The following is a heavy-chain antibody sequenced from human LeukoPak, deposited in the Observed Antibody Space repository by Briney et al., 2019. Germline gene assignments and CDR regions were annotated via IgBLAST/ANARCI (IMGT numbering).Heavy chain of an antibody. CDR3: AIRAYCGGDCYSGHDAFDI. CDR2: IRYDGSNK. Sequence: GGSLRLSCAASGFTFSSYGMHWVRQAPGKGLEWVAFIRYDGSNKYYADSVKGRFTISRDNSKNTLYLQMNSLRAEDTAVYYCAIRAYCGGDCYSGHDAFDIWGQGTMVTVSS. J-gene: IGHJ3*02. CDR1: GFTFSSYG. V-gene: IGHV3-30*02. D-gene: IGHD2-21*02.